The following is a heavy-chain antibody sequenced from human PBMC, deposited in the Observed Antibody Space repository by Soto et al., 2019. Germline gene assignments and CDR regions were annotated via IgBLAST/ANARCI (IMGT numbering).Heavy chain of an antibody. J-gene: IGHJ4*02. V-gene: IGHV3-72*01. Sequence: EVQLVESGGGLVQPGGSLRLSCAVSGFTLSDHFMDWVRQAPGKGLEWVGRTKHKVSSYATEYAASVKGSFTISRGDSYSPLYLQMSSRRTEDTAVYYCVAYLSYYVRWGQGALVTVSS. D-gene: IGHD3-10*02. CDR3: VAYLSYYVR. CDR1: GFTLSDHF. CDR2: TKHKVSSYAT.